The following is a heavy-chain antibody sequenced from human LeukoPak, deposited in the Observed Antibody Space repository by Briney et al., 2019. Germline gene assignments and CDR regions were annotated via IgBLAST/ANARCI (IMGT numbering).Heavy chain of an antibody. CDR2: INHSGST. V-gene: IGHV4-34*01. CDR3: ACDSRGHHDHDAFDI. J-gene: IGHJ3*02. D-gene: IGHD1-14*01. CDR1: GGSFSDYY. Sequence: PSETLSLTCAVYGGSFSDYYWTWIRQPPGKGLEWIGEINHSGSTNYNPSVKSRVTISVDTSKNQFSLKLTSVTAAHTAVYFCACDSRGHHDHDAFDIWGQGTMVTVSS.